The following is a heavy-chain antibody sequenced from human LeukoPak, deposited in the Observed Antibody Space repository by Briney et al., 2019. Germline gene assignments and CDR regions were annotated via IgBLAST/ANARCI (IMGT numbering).Heavy chain of an antibody. CDR3: ARVGAAAGTLFDY. CDR2: IYYSGST. J-gene: IGHJ4*02. D-gene: IGHD6-13*01. CDR1: GGSVSSGSYY. Sequence: PSETLSLTCTVSGGSVSSGSYYWRWIRQPPGKGLEWIGYIYYSGSTNYNPSLKSRVTISVDTSKNQFSLKLSSVTAADTAVYYCARVGAAAGTLFDYWGQGTLVTVSS. V-gene: IGHV4-61*01.